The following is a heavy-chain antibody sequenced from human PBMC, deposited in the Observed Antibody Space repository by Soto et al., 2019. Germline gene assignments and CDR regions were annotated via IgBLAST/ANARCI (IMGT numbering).Heavy chain of an antibody. J-gene: IGHJ4*02. CDR1: GDSVSSNSVA. V-gene: IGHV6-1*01. CDR3: ARDSPGYGDYVLFDY. D-gene: IGHD4-17*01. Sequence: SQTLSLTCAISGDSVSSNSVAWNWIRQSPSRGLEWLGRTYYRSKWSNDYAVSVESRITINPDTSKNQFSLQLDSVTPEDTAVYYCARDSPGYGDYVLFDYWGQGTRVTVSS. CDR2: TYYRSKWSN.